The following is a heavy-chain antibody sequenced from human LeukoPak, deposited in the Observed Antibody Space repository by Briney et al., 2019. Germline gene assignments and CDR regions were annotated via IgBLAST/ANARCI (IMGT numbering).Heavy chain of an antibody. J-gene: IGHJ5*02. CDR2: INSDGSST. CDR3: ARGRTPAGFDP. Sequence: PGGSLRLSSAASGFTFSSYWMHWVRQAPGKGLVWVSRINSDGSSTSYADSVKGRFTISRDNAKNTLYLQMNSLRAEDTAVYYCARGRTPAGFDPWGQGTLVTVSS. V-gene: IGHV3-74*01. CDR1: GFTFSSYW.